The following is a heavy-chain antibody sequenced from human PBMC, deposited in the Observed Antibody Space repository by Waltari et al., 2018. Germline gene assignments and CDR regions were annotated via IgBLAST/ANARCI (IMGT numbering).Heavy chain of an antibody. CDR2: IYYSGST. Sequence: QLQLQESGPGLVKPSETLSLTCTVSGGSISSSSYYWGWIRQPPGKGLEWIGSIYYSGSTYYNPSLKSRVTISVDTAKNQFSLKLSSVTAADTAVYYCARVPNCSSTSCYENWFDPLGQGTLVTVSS. CDR3: ARVPNCSSTSCYENWFDP. J-gene: IGHJ5*02. D-gene: IGHD2-2*01. V-gene: IGHV4-39*07. CDR1: GGSISSSSYY.